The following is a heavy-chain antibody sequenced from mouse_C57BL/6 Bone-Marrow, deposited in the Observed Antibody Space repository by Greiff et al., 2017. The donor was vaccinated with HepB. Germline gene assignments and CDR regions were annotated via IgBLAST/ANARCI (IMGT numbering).Heavy chain of an antibody. J-gene: IGHJ4*01. V-gene: IGHV5-2*01. D-gene: IGHD2-4*01. CDR1: EYEFPSHD. CDR2: INSDGGST. Sequence: EVKLMESGGGLVQPGESLKLSCESNEYEFPSHDMSWVRKTPEKRLELVAAINSDGGSTYYPETMERRFIISRDNTKKTLYLQMSSLRSEDTALYYCARLYDYDGYAMDYWGQGTSVTVSS. CDR3: ARLYDYDGYAMDY.